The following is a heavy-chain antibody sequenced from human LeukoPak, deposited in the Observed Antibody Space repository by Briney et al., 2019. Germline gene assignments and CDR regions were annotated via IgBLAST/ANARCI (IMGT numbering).Heavy chain of an antibody. D-gene: IGHD3-3*01. CDR1: GYTFTGYY. J-gene: IGHJ5*02. V-gene: IGHV1-2*02. CDR2: INPNSGGT. CDR3: ARDGLRFLEWLSPPNWFDP. Sequence: ASVKVSCKASGYTFTGYYMHWVRQAPGQGLEWMGWINPNSGGTNYAQKFQGRVTMTRDTSISTAYMELGRLRSDDTAVYYCARDGLRFLEWLSPPNWFDPWGQGTLVTVSS.